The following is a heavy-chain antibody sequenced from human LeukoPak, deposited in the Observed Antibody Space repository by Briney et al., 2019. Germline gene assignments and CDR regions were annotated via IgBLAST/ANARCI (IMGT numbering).Heavy chain of an antibody. Sequence: GGSLRLSCAASGFTFSSYWMNWARQAPGKGLEWVASINHNGNVNYYVDSVKGRFTISRDNAKNSLYLQMSNLRAEDTAVYFCARGGGLDVWGQGVTVTVSS. CDR1: GFTFSSYW. CDR3: ARGGGLDV. CDR2: INHNGNVN. V-gene: IGHV3-7*03. J-gene: IGHJ6*02. D-gene: IGHD3-16*01.